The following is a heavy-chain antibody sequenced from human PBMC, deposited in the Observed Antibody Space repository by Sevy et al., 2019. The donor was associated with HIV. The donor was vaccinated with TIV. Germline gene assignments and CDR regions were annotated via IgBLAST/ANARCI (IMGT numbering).Heavy chain of an antibody. CDR1: GFTFSSYE. CDR2: ISSSGSTI. CDR3: ARVFEPITMIVVVAIDY. V-gene: IGHV3-48*03. Sequence: GGSLRISCAASGFTFSSYEMNWVRQAPGKGLEWVSYISSSGSTIYYADSVKGRFTISRDNAKNSLYLQMNSLRAEDTAVYYCARVFEPITMIVVVAIDYWGQGTLVTVSS. D-gene: IGHD3-22*01. J-gene: IGHJ4*02.